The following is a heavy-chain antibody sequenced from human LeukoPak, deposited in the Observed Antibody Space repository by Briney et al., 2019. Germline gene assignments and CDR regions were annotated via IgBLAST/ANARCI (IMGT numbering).Heavy chain of an antibody. Sequence: PGGSLRLSCVGSGFSLSDHYMGWIRQGPGQGLEWVAYLGLTDTTVYYADSARGRFTVSRDKAHNSFHLHMDRLTVEDTAVYYCARAVTTGLDYFDYWGQGTLVTVSS. CDR3: ARAVTTGLDYFDY. CDR2: LGLTDTTV. D-gene: IGHD4-17*01. J-gene: IGHJ4*02. V-gene: IGHV3-11*04. CDR1: GFSLSDHY.